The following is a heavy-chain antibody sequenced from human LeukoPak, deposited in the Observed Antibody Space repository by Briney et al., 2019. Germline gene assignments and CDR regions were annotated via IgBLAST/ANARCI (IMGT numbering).Heavy chain of an antibody. D-gene: IGHD1-14*01. CDR2: ISSGSSDI. V-gene: IGHV3-21*01. Sequence: GGSLRLSCAASGFTFSSYIMNWVRQAPGKGLEWVSSISSGSSDIYSADSVKGRFTISRDNAKNSLYLQMNSLRAEDTAVYYCERGTDGLTQSHDDYWGQGTLVTVSS. J-gene: IGHJ4*02. CDR3: ERGTDGLTQSHDDY. CDR1: GFTFSSYI.